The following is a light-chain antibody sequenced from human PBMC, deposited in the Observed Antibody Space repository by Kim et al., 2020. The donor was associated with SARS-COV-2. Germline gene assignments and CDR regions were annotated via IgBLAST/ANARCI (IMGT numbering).Light chain of an antibody. V-gene: IGKV1-17*01. CDR3: LQHSTYPIT. Sequence: AAVGDRVTITCRARQDIRNDLGWYQQNPGRAPQRLIYGASSLQSGVPSRFRGSGSGTEFTLTISSVQPEDFATYFCLQHSTYPITFGQGTRLEIK. CDR2: GAS. J-gene: IGKJ5*01. CDR1: QDIRND.